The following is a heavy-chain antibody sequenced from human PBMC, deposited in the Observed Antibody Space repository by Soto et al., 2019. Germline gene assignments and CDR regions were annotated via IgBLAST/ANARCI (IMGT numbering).Heavy chain of an antibody. V-gene: IGHV3-74*01. CDR2: INSDGSST. CDR1: GFTFSSYW. J-gene: IGHJ6*02. Sequence: AGGSLRLSCAASGFTFSSYWMHWVRQAPGKGLVWVSRINSDGSSTSYADSVKGRFTISRDNAKNTLYLQMNSLRAEDTAVYYCARDPPPADYYDSSGYYYNYYYYGMDVWGQGTTVTVSS. CDR3: ARDPPPADYYDSSGYYYNYYYYGMDV. D-gene: IGHD3-22*01.